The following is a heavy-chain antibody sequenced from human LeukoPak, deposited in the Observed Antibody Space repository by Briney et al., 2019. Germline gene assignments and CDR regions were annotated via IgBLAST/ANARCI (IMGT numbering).Heavy chain of an antibody. CDR1: GGSISSYY. Sequence: NSSETLSLTCSVSGGSISSYYWNWIRQPPGKGLEWIGNIYYSGRTNYNPSLKSRVTISVDTSKNQFSLKLSSVTAADTAVYYCARGAGDFWSGYYLPNTKINYWGQGTLVTVSS. J-gene: IGHJ4*02. CDR3: ARGAGDFWSGYYLPNTKINY. D-gene: IGHD3-3*01. V-gene: IGHV4-59*01. CDR2: IYYSGRT.